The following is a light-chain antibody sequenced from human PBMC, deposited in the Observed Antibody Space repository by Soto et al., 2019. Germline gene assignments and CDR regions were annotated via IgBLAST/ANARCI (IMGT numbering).Light chain of an antibody. CDR3: QKYGTLPLT. V-gene: IGKV3-20*01. J-gene: IGKJ4*01. CDR1: QGIGDT. CDR2: GAS. Sequence: EIVMTHSPATLSVSPVEGATLSCRASQGIGDTLAWYQQKPGQAPRLLIFGASSRATGIPDRFSGSGSGTDFTLTISRLEPEDFAVFYCQKYGTLPLTCGGGTKGDIK.